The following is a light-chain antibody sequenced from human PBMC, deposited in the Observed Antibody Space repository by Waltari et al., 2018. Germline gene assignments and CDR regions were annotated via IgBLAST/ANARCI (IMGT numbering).Light chain of an antibody. J-gene: IGKJ2*01. CDR2: WAS. Sequence: DIVMTQSPDSLAVSLGERATINCKSSQSVLSSSNNKNYLGWDQQKPGQPPKLLVSWASTRESGVPDRFSGSGSGTDFILTISSLQAEDVAVYYCQQCYNFPYTFGQGTKLEIK. CDR1: QSVLSSSNNKNY. CDR3: QQCYNFPYT. V-gene: IGKV4-1*01.